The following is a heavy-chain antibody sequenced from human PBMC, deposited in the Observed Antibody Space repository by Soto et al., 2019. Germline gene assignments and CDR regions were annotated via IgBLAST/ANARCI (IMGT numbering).Heavy chain of an antibody. CDR3: ARAGSCAHAFDH. V-gene: IGHV3-72*01. Sequence: EVQLVESGRGLVQPGVSLRLSCAASGFTFSDHYMDWVRQAPGKGLEWVGRIRNKPNQHTTEYAASVKGRFTITRDDSKSSLFLQRNSLKTEDTAVYDCARAGSCAHAFDHWGRGLLVMVSS. J-gene: IGHJ4*02. CDR1: GFTFSDHY. D-gene: IGHD3-16*01. CDR2: IRNKPNQHTT.